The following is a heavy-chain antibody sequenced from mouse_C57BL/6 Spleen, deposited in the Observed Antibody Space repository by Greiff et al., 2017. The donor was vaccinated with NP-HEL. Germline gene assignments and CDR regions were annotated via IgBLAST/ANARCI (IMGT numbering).Heavy chain of an antibody. D-gene: IGHD2-5*01. CDR2: IYPRSGNT. J-gene: IGHJ4*01. V-gene: IGHV1-81*01. CDR3: ARTLYYSNYDYAMDY. CDR1: GYTFTSYG. Sequence: VQGVESGAELARPGASVKLSCKASGYTFTSYGISWVKQRTGQGLEWIGEIYPRSGNTYYNEKFKGKATLTADKSSSTAYMELRSLTSEDSAVYFCARTLYYSNYDYAMDYWGQGTSVTVSS.